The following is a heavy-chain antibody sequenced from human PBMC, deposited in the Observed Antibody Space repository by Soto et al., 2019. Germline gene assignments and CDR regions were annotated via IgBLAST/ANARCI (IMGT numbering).Heavy chain of an antibody. Sequence: GGSLSLSCAASGFTFSSYGMHWVRQAPGKGLEWVAVISYDGSNKYYADSVKGRFTISRDNSKNTLYLQMNSLRAEDTAVYYCAKDLAIVVVTYFDYWGQGTLVTVSS. J-gene: IGHJ4*02. CDR1: GFTFSSYG. CDR2: ISYDGSNK. V-gene: IGHV3-30*18. D-gene: IGHD3-22*01. CDR3: AKDLAIVVVTYFDY.